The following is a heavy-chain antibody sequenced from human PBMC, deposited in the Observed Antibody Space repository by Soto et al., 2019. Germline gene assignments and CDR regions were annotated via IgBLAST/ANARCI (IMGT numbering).Heavy chain of an antibody. V-gene: IGHV4-4*07. J-gene: IGHJ5*02. CDR2: ISTTEGT. CDR1: GGSISTNC. Sequence: PSEALSLTCSDSGGSISTNCWSWFRQSAGKALEWIGHISTTEGTNYNPSLKSRVTMSVDTAGKAFSLQLASVTAADTAVYYCAGVGYSKTGGLDPWGQGFLVTVSS. D-gene: IGHD1-26*01. CDR3: AGVGYSKTGGLDP.